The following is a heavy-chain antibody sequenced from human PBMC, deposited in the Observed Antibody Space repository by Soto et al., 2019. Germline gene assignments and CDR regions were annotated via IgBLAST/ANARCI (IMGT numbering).Heavy chain of an antibody. V-gene: IGHV1-3*01. J-gene: IGHJ6*02. D-gene: IGHD3-10*01. CDR2: INAGNGNT. CDR1: GYTFSSYA. Sequence: ASVKVSCKASGYTFSSYAMHWVRQAPGQRLEWMGWINAGNGNTKYSQKFQGRVTITRDTSASTAYTELSSLRSEDTAVYYCARTPNYYDMDVWGQGTTVTVSS. CDR3: ARTPNYYDMDV.